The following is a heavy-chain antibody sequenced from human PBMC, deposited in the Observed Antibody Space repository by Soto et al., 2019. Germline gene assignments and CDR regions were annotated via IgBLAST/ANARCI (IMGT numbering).Heavy chain of an antibody. J-gene: IGHJ4*02. CDR1: GGSISSINW. V-gene: IGHV4-4*02. CDR3: ARDAGTEIRAFDX. CDR2: IDHSGST. D-gene: IGHD3-10*01. Sequence: SEPLSLTCAVSGGSISSINWWSWVRQPPGKGLEWIGEIDHSGSTNYNPSLKSRFTISVDKSNNQFSLKLSSVTAADTAVYYCARDAGTEIRAFDXWGQGTLVTVSX.